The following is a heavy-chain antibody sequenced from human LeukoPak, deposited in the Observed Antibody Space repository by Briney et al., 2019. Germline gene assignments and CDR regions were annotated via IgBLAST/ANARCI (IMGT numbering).Heavy chain of an antibody. Sequence: PSETLSFTCAVSGYSISSGYYWGWIRQPPGKGLEWIGSIYHSGSTYYNPSLKSRVIISVDTSKNQFSLKLSSVTAADTAVYYCVCRGYSGYDPIDYWGQGTLVTVSS. CDR2: IYHSGST. CDR1: GYSISSGYY. V-gene: IGHV4-38-2*01. J-gene: IGHJ4*02. CDR3: VCRGYSGYDPIDY. D-gene: IGHD5-12*01.